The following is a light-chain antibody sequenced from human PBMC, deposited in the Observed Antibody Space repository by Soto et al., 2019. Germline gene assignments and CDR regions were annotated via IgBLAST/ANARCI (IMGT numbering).Light chain of an antibody. Sequence: DIQMTHSPSTLSISVGDRVTVTCRASQTISSWLAWYQQKPGKAPKLLIYKASTLQSGVPSRFSGSGSGTDFTLTISSLQPEDFATYYCQQSYSTPITFGQGTRLEIK. CDR2: KAS. V-gene: IGKV1-39*01. J-gene: IGKJ5*01. CDR1: QTISSW. CDR3: QQSYSTPIT.